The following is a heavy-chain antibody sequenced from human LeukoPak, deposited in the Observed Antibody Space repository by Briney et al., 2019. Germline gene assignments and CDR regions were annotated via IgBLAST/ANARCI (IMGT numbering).Heavy chain of an antibody. V-gene: IGHV3-23*01. D-gene: IGHD3-10*01. CDR3: AKSFDGSNGHSPILTPFDS. CDR2: ISARGIST. J-gene: IGHJ4*02. Sequence: GGSLRLSCAASGFTFSSSAMSWVRQAPGKGLEWVSSISARGISTYYADSVKGRFTISRDNSKNTLYLQMNSLRGDDIGVYYCAKSFDGSNGHSPILTPFDSWGQGTLVSVSS. CDR1: GFTFSSSA.